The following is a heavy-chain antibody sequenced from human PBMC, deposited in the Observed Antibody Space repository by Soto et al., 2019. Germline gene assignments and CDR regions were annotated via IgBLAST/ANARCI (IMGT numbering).Heavy chain of an antibody. J-gene: IGHJ6*02. CDR1: GFTFSSYA. CDR2: ISGSGGST. Sequence: PGGSLRLSCAASGFTFSSYAMSWVRQAPGKGLEWVSAISGSGGSTYYADSVKGRFTISRDNSKNTLYLQMNSLRAEDTAVYYCAKVYPGSYDSSGYPYYYYYYGMDVWGQGTTVTVSS. CDR3: AKVYPGSYDSSGYPYYYYYYGMDV. D-gene: IGHD3-22*01. V-gene: IGHV3-23*01.